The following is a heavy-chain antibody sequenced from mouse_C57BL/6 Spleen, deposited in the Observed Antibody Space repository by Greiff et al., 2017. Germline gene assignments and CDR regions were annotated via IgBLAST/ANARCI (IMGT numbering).Heavy chain of an antibody. Sequence: QVQLQQPGAELVEPGASVKLSCKASGYTFTSYWMQWVKQRPGQGLEWIGEIDPSDSYTNYNQKFKGKATLTVDTSSSTAYMQLSSLTSEDSAVYYCARGGIYYGKMDYWGQGTSVTVSS. J-gene: IGHJ4*01. CDR2: IDPSDSYT. V-gene: IGHV1-50*01. CDR1: GYTFTSYW. D-gene: IGHD2-1*01. CDR3: ARGGIYYGKMDY.